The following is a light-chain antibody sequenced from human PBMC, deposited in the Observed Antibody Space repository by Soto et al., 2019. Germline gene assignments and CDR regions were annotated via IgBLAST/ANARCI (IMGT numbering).Light chain of an antibody. CDR3: QQYNSYWT. CDR2: DGS. V-gene: IGKV1-13*02. Sequence: AIQLTQSPSSLSASVGDRVTITCRASQGISSYLAWYQQKPGKAPKFLIYDGSTLESGVPSRFSGSGSGTEFTLTISSLQPDDFATYYCQQYNSYWTFGQGTKVDIK. J-gene: IGKJ1*01. CDR1: QGISSY.